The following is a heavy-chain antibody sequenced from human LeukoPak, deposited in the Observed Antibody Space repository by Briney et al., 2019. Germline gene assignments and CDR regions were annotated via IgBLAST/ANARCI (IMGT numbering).Heavy chain of an antibody. CDR3: AKDIGPGLRYYYGMDV. V-gene: IGHV3-23*01. J-gene: IGHJ6*02. CDR1: GFTFSSYA. CDR2: ISGSGGST. Sequence: LTGGSLRLSCAASGFTFSSYAMSWVRQAPGKGLEWVSAISGSGGSTYYADSVKGRFTISRDNAKNSLYLQMNSLRAEDTALYYCAKDIGPGLRYYYGMDVWGQGTTVTVSS. D-gene: IGHD1-26*01.